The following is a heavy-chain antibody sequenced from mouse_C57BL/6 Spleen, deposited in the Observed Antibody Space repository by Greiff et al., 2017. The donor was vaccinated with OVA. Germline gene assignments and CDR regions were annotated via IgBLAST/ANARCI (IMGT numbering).Heavy chain of an antibody. J-gene: IGHJ3*01. D-gene: IGHD2-5*01. Sequence: VQLQQPGAELVMPGASVKLSCKASGYTFTSYWMHWVKQRPGQGLEWIGEIDPSDSYTNYNQKFKGKSTLTVDKSSSTAYMQLSSLTSEDSAVYYCARREGYYSNYVAWFAYWGQGTLVTVSA. CDR2: IDPSDSYT. CDR1: GYTFTSYW. V-gene: IGHV1-69*01. CDR3: ARREGYYSNYVAWFAY.